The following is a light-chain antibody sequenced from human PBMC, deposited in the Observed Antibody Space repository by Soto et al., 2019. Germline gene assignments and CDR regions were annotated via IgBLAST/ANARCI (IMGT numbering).Light chain of an antibody. CDR1: QTVFSN. V-gene: IGKV3-15*01. J-gene: IGKJ1*01. Sequence: EIVLTQSPGTLSLSPGERATLSCRATQTVFSNYIGWYQQKPGQAPRLLIYGASTRATGIPARFSGSGSGTEFTLTISSLQSEDFAVYYCQQYNNWPGTFGQGTKVDIK. CDR2: GAS. CDR3: QQYNNWPGT.